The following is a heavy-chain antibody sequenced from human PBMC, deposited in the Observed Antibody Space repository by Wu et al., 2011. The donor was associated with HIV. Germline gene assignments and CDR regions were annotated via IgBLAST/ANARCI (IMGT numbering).Heavy chain of an antibody. CDR2: ISAYNDNT. CDR1: GYTFISYG. CDR3: ARGGNYYESSGYFWENWFDP. D-gene: IGHD3-22*01. Sequence: QVQLVQSGAEVKKPGASVKVSCKASGYTFISYGINWVRQAPGHGVEWMGWISAYNDNTNYAHNLQGRVTMTTDTSTSTAYMELRSLRSDDTAVYYCARGGNYYESSGYFWENWFDPWAREPWSPSPQ. J-gene: IGHJ5*02. V-gene: IGHV1-18*01.